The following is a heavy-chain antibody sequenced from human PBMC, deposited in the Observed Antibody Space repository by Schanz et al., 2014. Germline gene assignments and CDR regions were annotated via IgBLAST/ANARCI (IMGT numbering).Heavy chain of an antibody. CDR3: AKIWKAHHLTGRPGWSDGMDV. Sequence: DVQLEESGGGLVKPGGSLKLSCAASRLHFNNAWMHWVRQAPGKGLEWVSTISNGGGGYISYADFVKGRFTISRDNSMNTLSLQMNGLSADDTAIYYCAKIWKAHHLTGRPGWSDGMDVWGQGTTV. V-gene: IGHV3-23*04. CDR2: ISNGGGGYI. J-gene: IGHJ6*02. D-gene: IGHD6-6*01. CDR1: RLHFNNAW.